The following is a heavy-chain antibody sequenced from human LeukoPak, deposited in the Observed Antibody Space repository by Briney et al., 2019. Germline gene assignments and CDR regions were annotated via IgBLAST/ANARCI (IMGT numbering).Heavy chain of an antibody. J-gene: IGHJ4*02. D-gene: IGHD3-10*01. Sequence: PSETLSLTCSVSGGSITRSGYYWSWVRQHPGKGLEWIGYIYYSGSTSYNPSLRSRVTMSLDTSKNQFSLKLSSLTAADTAVYYCARGYGSGSYYDGSIYYFDYWGQGTLVTVSS. V-gene: IGHV4-31*03. CDR1: GGSITRSGYY. CDR3: ARGYGSGSYYDGSIYYFDY. CDR2: IYYSGST.